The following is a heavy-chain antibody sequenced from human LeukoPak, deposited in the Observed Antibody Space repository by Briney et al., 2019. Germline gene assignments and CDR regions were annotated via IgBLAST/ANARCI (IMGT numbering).Heavy chain of an antibody. V-gene: IGHV4-4*07. D-gene: IGHD6-19*01. CDR2: IYTSGST. CDR1: GGSISSYY. CDR3: ARDFQAGWRGPSGFDY. J-gene: IGHJ4*02. Sequence: SETLSLTFTVSGGSISSYYWSWIRQPAGKGQERIASIYTSGSTIYNPALKSRVTMSVDTSKNQFSLKLSSVTAADTAVYYCARDFQAGWRGPSGFDYWGQGTLVTVSS.